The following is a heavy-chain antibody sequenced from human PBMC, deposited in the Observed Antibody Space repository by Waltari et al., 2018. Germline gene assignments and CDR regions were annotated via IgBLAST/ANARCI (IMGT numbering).Heavy chain of an antibody. J-gene: IGHJ5*02. CDR3: ARERGLSGTGFDP. D-gene: IGHD3-16*02. V-gene: IGHV4-39*07. CDR1: GGSISSSSYY. Sequence: QLQLQESGPGLVKPSETLSLTCTVSGGSISSSSYYWGWIRQPPGKGLEWIGSIYYSGSTYYNPSLKSRVTISVDTSKNQFSLKLSSVTAADTAVYYCARERGLSGTGFDPWGQGTLVTVSS. CDR2: IYYSGST.